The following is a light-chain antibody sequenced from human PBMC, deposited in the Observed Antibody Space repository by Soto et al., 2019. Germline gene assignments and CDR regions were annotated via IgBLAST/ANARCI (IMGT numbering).Light chain of an antibody. Sequence: EIVLTQSPATLSLSPGERATISCGASQSVSANLAWYQQKPGQAPRLLIYSASNRATGIPARFSGSGSGTDFTLTISSLEPEDFAVYYCRQRNNWPPSITFGQGTRLEIK. J-gene: IGKJ5*01. CDR3: RQRNNWPPSIT. CDR2: SAS. V-gene: IGKV3-11*01. CDR1: QSVSAN.